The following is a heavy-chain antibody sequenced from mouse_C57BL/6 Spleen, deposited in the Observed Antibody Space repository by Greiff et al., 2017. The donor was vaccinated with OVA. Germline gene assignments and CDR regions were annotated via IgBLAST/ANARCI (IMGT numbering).Heavy chain of an antibody. CDR1: GFNIKNTY. J-gene: IGHJ3*01. D-gene: IGHD1-1*01. CDR2: IDPANGNT. V-gene: IGHV14-3*01. Sequence: VQLQQSVAELVRPGASVKLSCTASGFNIKNTYMHWVKQRPEQGLEWIGRIDPANGNTKYAPKFQGKATITADTSSNTAYLQLSSLTSEDTAIDYCARNSYCGSSWFAYWGQGTLVTVSA. CDR3: ARNSYCGSSWFAY.